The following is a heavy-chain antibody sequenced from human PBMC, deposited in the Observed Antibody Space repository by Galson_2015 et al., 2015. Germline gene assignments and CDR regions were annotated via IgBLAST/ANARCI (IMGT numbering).Heavy chain of an antibody. CDR1: GFTFRTYS. D-gene: IGHD4-17*01. CDR3: ARNNDFGDY. Sequence: SLRLSCAASGFTFRTYSMNWVRQAPGKGLEWVSSISSSGINIYYADSVKGRFTISRDNAKNSLYLQMNSLRAEDTAVYYCARNNDFGDYWGQGTLVPVSS. J-gene: IGHJ4*02. V-gene: IGHV3-21*01. CDR2: ISSSGINI.